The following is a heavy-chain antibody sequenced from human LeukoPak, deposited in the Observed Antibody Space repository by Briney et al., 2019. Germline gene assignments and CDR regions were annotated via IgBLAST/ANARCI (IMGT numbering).Heavy chain of an antibody. V-gene: IGHV3-7*01. CDR1: GFRFGGFW. CDR2: INQDGSEK. D-gene: IGHD3-16*01. Sequence: PGGSLRLSCEASGFRFGGFWMNWVRQAPGKGPERVANINQDGSEKLHVDSVKGRFTISRDNAKNSLYLQMNSLRVEDTAVYYCTRDVREAYDIWGHGTMVTVSS. J-gene: IGHJ3*02. CDR3: TRDVREAYDI.